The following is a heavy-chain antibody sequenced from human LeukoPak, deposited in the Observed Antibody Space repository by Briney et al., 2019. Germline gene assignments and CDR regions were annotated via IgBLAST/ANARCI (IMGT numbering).Heavy chain of an antibody. CDR1: GGTFSSYA. V-gene: IGHV1-69*06. Sequence: GASVKVSCKASGGTFSSYAISWVRQAPGQGPEWMGGIIPIFGTANYAQKFQGRVTITADKSTSTAYMELSSLRSEDTAVYYCARGMSSSGYYFDYWGQGTLVTVSS. CDR2: IIPIFGTA. CDR3: ARGMSSSGYYFDY. D-gene: IGHD3-22*01. J-gene: IGHJ4*02.